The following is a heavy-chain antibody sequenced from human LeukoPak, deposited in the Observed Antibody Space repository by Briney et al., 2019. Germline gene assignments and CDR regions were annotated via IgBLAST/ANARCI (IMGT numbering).Heavy chain of an antibody. CDR1: GFTFSRYG. CDR3: ARGGQGYDLNWFDP. CDR2: IWSDGNNK. J-gene: IGHJ5*02. D-gene: IGHD3-3*01. V-gene: IGHV3-33*01. Sequence: LSGGSLRLSCAASGFTFSRYGMHWVRQVPGKGLEWVAIIWSDGNNKYYADAVKDRFTISRDNSKNTMYLQMNSLSAEDTAVYYCARGGQGYDLNWFDPWGQGTLVTVSS.